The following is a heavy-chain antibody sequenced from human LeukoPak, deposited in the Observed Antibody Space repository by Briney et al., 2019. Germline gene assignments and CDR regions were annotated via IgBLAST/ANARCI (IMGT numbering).Heavy chain of an antibody. CDR1: GFTFSSNW. J-gene: IGHJ4*02. V-gene: IGHV3-7*01. CDR2: IKQDGSEK. D-gene: IGHD3-3*01. CDR3: ARDEYLWSGYYPNQAFDY. Sequence: GGSLRLSCAASGFTFSSNWMTWVRQTPGKGLEWVANIKQDGSEKYYVDSVKGRFTISRDNAKKSLYLQMNSLRAEDTAMYYCARDEYLWSGYYPNQAFDYWGQGTLVTVSS.